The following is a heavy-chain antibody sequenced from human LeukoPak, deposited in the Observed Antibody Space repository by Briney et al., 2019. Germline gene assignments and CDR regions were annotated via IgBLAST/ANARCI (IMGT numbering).Heavy chain of an antibody. CDR1: GFTFSIYT. V-gene: IGHV3-48*04. D-gene: IGHD1-7*01. J-gene: IGHJ4*02. CDR3: ARERQGTEFDY. CDR2: ISSRGSTI. Sequence: GGSLRLSCAASGFTFSIYTMNWVRQAPGKGLEWVSYISSRGSTIYYADSVKGRFTISRDNAKNSLYLQMNSLRAEDTAVYYCARERQGTEFDYWGQGTLVTVSS.